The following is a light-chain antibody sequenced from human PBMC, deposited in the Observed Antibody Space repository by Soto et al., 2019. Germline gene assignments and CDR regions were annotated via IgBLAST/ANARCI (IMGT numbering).Light chain of an antibody. J-gene: IGKJ1*01. V-gene: IGKV3-15*01. CDR1: QKITSN. CDR3: LLDFRYFWA. Sequence: EIVMTQSPATLSVSPGERATLSCRASQKITSNLAWYQQKPGQAPRLLIYGASTRATGIPARFSGSGFGTDFTLTINSLQSEDFATYYCLLDFRYFWAFGQGTKVEIK. CDR2: GAS.